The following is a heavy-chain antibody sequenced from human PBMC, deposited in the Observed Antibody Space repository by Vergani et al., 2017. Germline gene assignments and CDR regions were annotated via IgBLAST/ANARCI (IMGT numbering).Heavy chain of an antibody. V-gene: IGHV4-59*01. CDR1: GGSISSYY. Sequence: QVQLQESGPGLVKPSETLSLTCTVSGGSISSYYWSWIRQPPGKGLEWIGYIYYSGSTNYHPSLKSRVTISVDTSKNQFSLKLSSVTAADTAVYYCARDFGTYSSSGIHWFDPWGQGTLVTVSS. D-gene: IGHD6-6*01. CDR3: ARDFGTYSSSGIHWFDP. CDR2: IYYSGST. J-gene: IGHJ5*02.